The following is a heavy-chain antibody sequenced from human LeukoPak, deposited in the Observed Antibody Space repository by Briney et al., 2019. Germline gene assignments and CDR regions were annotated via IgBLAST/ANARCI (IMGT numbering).Heavy chain of an antibody. CDR1: GFTVSGNF. CDR2: IYSDGYT. Sequence: GGSLRLSCTASGFTVSGNFMSWVRQAPGKGLEWVSVIYSDGYTFYADSVRGRFTISRVNSKNTLYLQMNSLRAEDTAVYYCARDFDGGSTGFDCWGQGTLVTVSS. V-gene: IGHV3-53*01. D-gene: IGHD3-9*01. CDR3: ARDFDGGSTGFDC. J-gene: IGHJ4*02.